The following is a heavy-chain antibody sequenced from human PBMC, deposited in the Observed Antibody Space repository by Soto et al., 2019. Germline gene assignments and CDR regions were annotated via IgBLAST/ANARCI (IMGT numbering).Heavy chain of an antibody. J-gene: IGHJ4*02. CDR3: ATLLGESSYSRH. D-gene: IGHD1-26*01. CDR1: GFAFSSFV. V-gene: IGHV3-30*03. CDR2: ISSDGSDK. Sequence: QVQLVESGGGVVQPGRSLRLSCAASGFAFSSFVMQWVRQAPGKGLEWVAAISSDGSDKYYAVSVKGRFTMSRDNSKNTLYLQLSSLTTDDTAVYYCATLLGESSYSRHWGQGTLVVVSS.